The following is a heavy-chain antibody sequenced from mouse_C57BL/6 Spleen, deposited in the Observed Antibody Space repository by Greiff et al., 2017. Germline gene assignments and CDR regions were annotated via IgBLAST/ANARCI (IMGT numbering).Heavy chain of an antibody. V-gene: IGHV1-52*01. CDR2: IDPSDSET. D-gene: IGHD1-1*01. CDR1: GYTFTSYW. Sequence: QVQLQQPGAELVRPGSSVKLSCKASGYTFTSYWMHWVKQRPIQGLEWIGNIDPSDSETHYNQKFKDKATLTVDKSSSQAYMQLSSLPSEDSAVYYCARTTVVATGYFDVWGTVTTVTVSS. J-gene: IGHJ1*03. CDR3: ARTTVVATGYFDV.